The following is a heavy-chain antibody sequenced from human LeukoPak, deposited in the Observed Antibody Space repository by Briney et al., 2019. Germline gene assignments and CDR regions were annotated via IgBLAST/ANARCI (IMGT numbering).Heavy chain of an antibody. D-gene: IGHD6-19*01. J-gene: IGHJ4*02. CDR3: AKDEYSSGWYGHY. CDR1: GFTFRTYW. Sequence: GGSLRLSCATSGFTFRTYWMSWVRQAPGKGLEWVAVISYDGSNKYYADSVKGRFTISRDNSKNTLYLQMNSLRAEDTAVYYCAKDEYSSGWYGHYWGQGTLVTVSS. CDR2: ISYDGSNK. V-gene: IGHV3-30*18.